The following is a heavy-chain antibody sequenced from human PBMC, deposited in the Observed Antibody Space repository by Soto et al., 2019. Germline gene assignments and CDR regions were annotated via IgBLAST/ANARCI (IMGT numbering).Heavy chain of an antibody. CDR3: AKDLSRTTVTSYYYYYYGMDV. J-gene: IGHJ6*02. CDR2: IIDSGAST. CDR1: GFTFSSYW. V-gene: IGHV3-23*01. Sequence: GGSLRLSCAASGFTFSSYWMHWVRQAPGKGLEWVSDIIDSGASTYYADSVKGRFTISRDNSKNTLYLQMNSLRAEDTALYYCAKDLSRTTVTSYYYYYYGMDVWGQGTTVTVSS. D-gene: IGHD4-17*01.